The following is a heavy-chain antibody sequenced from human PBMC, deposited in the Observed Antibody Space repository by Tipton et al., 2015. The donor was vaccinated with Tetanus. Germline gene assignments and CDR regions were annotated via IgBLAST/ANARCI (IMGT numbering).Heavy chain of an antibody. CDR1: GFIFSSYG. CDR3: AREADCSGGSCFSGDFDN. CDR2: SWYDGTDK. D-gene: IGHD2-15*01. J-gene: IGHJ4*02. V-gene: IGHV3-33*01. Sequence: SLRLSCAASGFIFSSYGIHWVRQAPGKGLEWVAVSWYDGTDKYYADSVKGRFTISRDNSKNRLYLQMNSLRAEDTALYYCAREADCSGGSCFSGDFDNWGQGTRVTVSS.